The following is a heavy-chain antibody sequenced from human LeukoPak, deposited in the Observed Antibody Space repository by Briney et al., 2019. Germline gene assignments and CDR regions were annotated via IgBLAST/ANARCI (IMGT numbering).Heavy chain of an antibody. CDR3: ARRARTMISLYYYMDV. CDR2: INRSGST. CDR1: GGSFSSYY. Sequence: SETLSLTCAVYGGSFSSYYWSWVRQPPGKGLEWIGEINRSGSTNYNPSLKSRVTISVDTSKNQFSLKLSSVTAADTAVYYCARRARTMISLYYYMDVWGKGTTVTVSS. J-gene: IGHJ6*03. D-gene: IGHD3-22*01. V-gene: IGHV4-34*01.